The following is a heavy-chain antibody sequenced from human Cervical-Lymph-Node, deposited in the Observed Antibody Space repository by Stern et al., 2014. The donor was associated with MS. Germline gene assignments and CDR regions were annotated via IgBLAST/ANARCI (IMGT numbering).Heavy chain of an antibody. CDR2: ISSRGRTI. CDR1: GFTFSDYY. J-gene: IGHJ6*02. Sequence: MQLVESGGGLVKPGGSLRLSCAASGFTFSDYYMTWIRQAPGKGLEWLSYISSRGRTIYYADAVKGRFTISRDNAKNALYLQMHDLRAEDTAVYYCARDQITGVAEASYYSDYGMDVWGQGISVTVSS. V-gene: IGHV3-11*01. D-gene: IGHD4-23*01. CDR3: ARDQITGVAEASYYSDYGMDV.